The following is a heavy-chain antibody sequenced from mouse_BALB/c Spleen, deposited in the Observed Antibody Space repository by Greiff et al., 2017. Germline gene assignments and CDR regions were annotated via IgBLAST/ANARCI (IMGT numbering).Heavy chain of an antibody. CDR3: ARQGWFRGFAY. CDR2: ISSGGGST. CDR1: GFAFSSYD. Sequence: EVQGVESGGGLVKPGGSLKLSCAASGFAFSSYDMSWVRQTPEKRLEWVAYISSGGGSTYYPDTVKGRFTISRDNAKNTLYLQMGSLKSEDTAMCYCARQGWFRGFAYWGQGTLVTVSA. J-gene: IGHJ3*01. D-gene: IGHD1-1*02. V-gene: IGHV5-12-1*01.